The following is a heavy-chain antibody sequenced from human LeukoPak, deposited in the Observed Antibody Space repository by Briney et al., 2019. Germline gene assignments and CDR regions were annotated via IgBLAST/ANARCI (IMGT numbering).Heavy chain of an antibody. CDR2: INPNSGGT. Sequence: QPGRSLRLSCAASGFTFSSYGMHWVRQAPGQGLEWMGWINPNSGGTNYAQKFQGRVTMTRDTSISTAYMELSRLRSDDTAVYYCAREAGWELLHISVYWGQGTLVTVSS. CDR1: GFTFSSYG. D-gene: IGHD1-26*01. J-gene: IGHJ4*02. CDR3: AREAGWELLHISVY. V-gene: IGHV1-2*02.